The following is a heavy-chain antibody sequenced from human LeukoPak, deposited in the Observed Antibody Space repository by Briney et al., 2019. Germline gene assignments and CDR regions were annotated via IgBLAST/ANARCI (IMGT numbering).Heavy chain of an antibody. CDR3: ARHDYGVSTSGLNY. Sequence: SETLSLTCTVSGGSISSYYWSWIRQPPGKGLEWIGYIYYSGSTNYNPSLKSRVTISVDTSKNQFSLKLSSVTAADTAVYYCARHDYGVSTSGLNYWGQGTLVTVSS. CDR2: IYYSGST. D-gene: IGHD4-17*01. V-gene: IGHV4-59*01. CDR1: GGSISSYY. J-gene: IGHJ4*02.